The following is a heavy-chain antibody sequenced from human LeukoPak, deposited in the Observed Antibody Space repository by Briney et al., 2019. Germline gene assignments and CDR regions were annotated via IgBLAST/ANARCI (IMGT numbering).Heavy chain of an antibody. Sequence: GASVKVSCKASGYTFTRYDINWVRQATGQGLEWMGWINTKSGMTGHAQKFQGRITITKDTSISTVYMGLSSLSSEDTAVYFCARVDGSVDYWGQGTLVTVSS. J-gene: IGHJ4*02. CDR2: INTKSGMT. CDR3: ARVDGSVDY. CDR1: GYTFTRYD. D-gene: IGHD3-22*01. V-gene: IGHV1-8*03.